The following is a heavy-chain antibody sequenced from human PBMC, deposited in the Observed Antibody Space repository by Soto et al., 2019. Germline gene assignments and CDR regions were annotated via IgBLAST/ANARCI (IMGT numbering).Heavy chain of an antibody. Sequence: GGSLRLSCAASGFTFSSYAMSWVRQAPGKGLEWVSGVSGSGGSTYCVDSVKGRFTISRDNSKNTLYLQMNSLRAEDTAVYYCAKELGLADDAFDIWGQGTMVTVSS. V-gene: IGHV3-23*01. CDR3: AKELGLADDAFDI. CDR2: VSGSGGST. J-gene: IGHJ3*02. CDR1: GFTFSSYA.